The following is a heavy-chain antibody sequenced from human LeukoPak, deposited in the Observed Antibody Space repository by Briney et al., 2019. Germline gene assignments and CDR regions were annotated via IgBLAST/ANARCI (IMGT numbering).Heavy chain of an antibody. Sequence: GGSLRLSCAASGFTFRNYAMSWVRQAPGKGLEWVSTLSVGGTTYCADSVRGRFTIPRDNSKNTLYLQMNSLRAEDTAIYYCAKGGGEDWPFDYLGQGTLVTVSS. CDR1: GFTFRNYA. CDR3: AKGGGEDWPFDY. D-gene: IGHD3-16*01. V-gene: IGHV3-23*01. J-gene: IGHJ4*02. CDR2: LSVGGTT.